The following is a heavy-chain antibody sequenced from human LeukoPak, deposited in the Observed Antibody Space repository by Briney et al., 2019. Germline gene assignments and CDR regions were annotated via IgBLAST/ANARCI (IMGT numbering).Heavy chain of an antibody. Sequence: GGSLRLSCAASGFTFRNYVMSWVRQPPGKGLEWVSGISDGGGLTYYADSVKGRFTISRDNAKNSLYLQMNSLRAEDTAVYYCARVSRIATTGHFDFWGQGTLVTVSS. CDR2: ISDGGGLT. D-gene: IGHD3-3*01. CDR3: ARVSRIATTGHFDF. CDR1: GFTFRNYV. V-gene: IGHV3-23*01. J-gene: IGHJ4*02.